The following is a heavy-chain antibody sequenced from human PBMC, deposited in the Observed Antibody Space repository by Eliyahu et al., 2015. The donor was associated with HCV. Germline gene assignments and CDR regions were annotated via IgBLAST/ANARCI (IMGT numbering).Heavy chain of an antibody. J-gene: IGHJ6*03. D-gene: IGHD6-25*01. CDR2: IYYSGST. V-gene: IGHV4-59*08. CDR1: GGSISSYY. CDR3: ARLSGYTHPYYYYMDV. Sequence: QVQLQESGPGLVKPSETLSLTCTVSGGSISSYYWSWIRQPPGKGLEWIGYIYYSGSTNYNPSLKSRVTISVDTSKNQFSLKLSSVTAADTAVYYCARLSGYTHPYYYYMDVWGKGTTVTVSS.